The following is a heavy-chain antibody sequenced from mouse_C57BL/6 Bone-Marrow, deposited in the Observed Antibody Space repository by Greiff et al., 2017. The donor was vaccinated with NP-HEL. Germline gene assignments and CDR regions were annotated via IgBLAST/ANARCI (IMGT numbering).Heavy chain of an antibody. J-gene: IGHJ2*01. CDR1: GYAFSSSW. D-gene: IGHD3-3*01. CDR3: ARLGYYFDY. CDR2: ISPGDGDT. V-gene: IGHV1-82*01. Sequence: VQLQQSGPELVKPGASVKISCKASGYAFSSSWMNWVKQRPGKGLEWIGRISPGDGDTNYNGKFKGTATLTADKSSSPAYMQLSSLTSEDSAVYFCARLGYYFDYWGQGTTLTVSS.